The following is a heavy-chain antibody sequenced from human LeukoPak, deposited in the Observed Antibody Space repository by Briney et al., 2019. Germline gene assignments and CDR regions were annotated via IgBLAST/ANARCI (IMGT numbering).Heavy chain of an antibody. CDR3: ARVSLSGNYPIDY. D-gene: IGHD3-22*01. V-gene: IGHV1-69*01. CDR1: GGTFGSYA. J-gene: IGHJ4*02. Sequence: SVKVSCKASGGTFGSYAISWVRQAPGQGLKWMGGIIPIFGTANYAQKFQGRVTITADESTSTAYMELSSLRSEDTAVYYCARVSLSGNYPIDYWGQGTLVTVSS. CDR2: IIPIFGTA.